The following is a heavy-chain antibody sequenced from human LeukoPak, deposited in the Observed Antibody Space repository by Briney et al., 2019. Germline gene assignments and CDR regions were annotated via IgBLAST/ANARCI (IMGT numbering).Heavy chain of an antibody. CDR1: EFTFSHYW. D-gene: IGHD2-2*02. J-gene: IGHJ1*01. Sequence: GGSLRLSCEASEFTFSHYWMSWVRQAPGKGLEWVANIKQDGSEKYYVDSVKGRFTISRDNAKNSLYLQMNSLRAEDTAVYYCARDPCSSTSCYSPTYFQHWGQGTLVTVSS. CDR2: IKQDGSEK. V-gene: IGHV3-7*01. CDR3: ARDPCSSTSCYSPTYFQH.